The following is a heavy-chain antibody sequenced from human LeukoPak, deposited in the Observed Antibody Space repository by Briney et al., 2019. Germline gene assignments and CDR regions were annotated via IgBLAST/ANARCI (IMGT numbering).Heavy chain of an antibody. CDR1: GFTVSSNY. CDR2: IYSGGST. CDR3: ARDGSGYYGYYYYGMDV. D-gene: IGHD3-3*01. V-gene: IGHV3-66*01. J-gene: IGHJ6*02. Sequence: PGGSLRLSCAASGFTVSSNYMSWVRQAPGKGLEWVSVIYSGGSTYYADSVKGRFTISRDNSKNTLYLQMNSLRADDTAVYYCARDGSGYYGYYYYGMDVWGQGTTVTVSS.